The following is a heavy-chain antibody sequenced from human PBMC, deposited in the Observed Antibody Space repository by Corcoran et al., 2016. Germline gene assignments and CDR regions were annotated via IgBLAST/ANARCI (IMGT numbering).Heavy chain of an antibody. V-gene: IGHV4-34*01. D-gene: IGHD3-22*01. CDR3: ARTTGYYYDSSGELDY. CDR2: INHRGST. Sequence: QVQLQQWGAGLLKPSETLSLTCTVYGGSFSGYYWSWIRQPPGKGLEWIGEINHRGSTNYNPSLKSRVTISVDTSKNQVSLKLSSVTAADTAVYYCARTTGYYYDSSGELDYWGQGTLVTVSS. CDR1: GGSFSGYY. J-gene: IGHJ4*02.